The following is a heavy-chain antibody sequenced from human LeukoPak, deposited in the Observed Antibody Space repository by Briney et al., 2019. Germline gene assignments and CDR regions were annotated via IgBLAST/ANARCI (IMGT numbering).Heavy chain of an antibody. CDR1: GFTFSSYE. D-gene: IGHD6-13*01. CDR2: ISSSGSTI. J-gene: IGHJ6*03. V-gene: IGHV3-48*03. CDR3: ARGIAAKNYYYYMDV. Sequence: GGSLRLSCAASGFTFSSYEMNWVRQAPGKGLEWVSYISSSGSTIYYADSVKGRFTISRDNAKNLLYLQMNSLRAEDTALYYCARGIAAKNYYYYMDVWGKGTTVTVSS.